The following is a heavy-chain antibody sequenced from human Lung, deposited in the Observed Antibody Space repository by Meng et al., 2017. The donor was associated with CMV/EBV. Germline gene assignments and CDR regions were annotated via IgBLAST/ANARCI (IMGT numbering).Heavy chain of an antibody. Sequence: SCAASAFTFSNYGMSWVRRAPGRGLEWVSGISAGGGSTYYADSVKGRFTVSRDNSKSTLYLQMNSLRAEDTAVYYCAKDWSRYCTSTSCYKPWFDPWXQGTXVTVSS. J-gene: IGHJ5*02. CDR2: ISAGGGST. CDR3: AKDWSRYCTSTSCYKPWFDP. D-gene: IGHD2-2*01. V-gene: IGHV3-23*01. CDR1: AFTFSNYG.